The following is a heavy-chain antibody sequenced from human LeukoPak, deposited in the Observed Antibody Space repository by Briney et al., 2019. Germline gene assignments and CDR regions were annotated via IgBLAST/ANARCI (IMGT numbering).Heavy chain of an antibody. D-gene: IGHD6-19*01. Sequence: PGGSLRLSCAASGFTFSSYSMNWVRQAPGKGLEWVSSISSSSSYIYYADSVKGRFTISRDNAKNSLYLQMNSLRAEDTAVYYCARGGGAPSGWLPYNWFDPWGQGTLVTVSS. CDR3: ARGGGAPSGWLPYNWFDP. CDR1: GFTFSSYS. J-gene: IGHJ5*02. CDR2: ISSSSSYI. V-gene: IGHV3-21*01.